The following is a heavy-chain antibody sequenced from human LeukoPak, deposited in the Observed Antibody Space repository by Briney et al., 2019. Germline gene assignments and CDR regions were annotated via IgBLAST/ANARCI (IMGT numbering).Heavy chain of an antibody. CDR2: FSYRGGA. Sequence: SETLSLTCTASGGSIGSSSYFWGWIRQPSGKGLEWIGSFSYRGGAYHNPSLASRVTISRDTSTSQFSLKLRSVTAADTAVYYCARQVARSFISLRLVSLDSFDIWGQGTTVTVSS. D-gene: IGHD3-10*01. CDR1: GGSIGSSSYF. V-gene: IGHV4-39*07. J-gene: IGHJ3*02. CDR3: ARQVARSFISLRLVSLDSFDI.